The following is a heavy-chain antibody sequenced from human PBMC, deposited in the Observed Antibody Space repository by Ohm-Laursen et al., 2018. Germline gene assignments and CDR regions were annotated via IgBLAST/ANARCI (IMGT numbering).Heavy chain of an antibody. CDR2: VYSGGST. J-gene: IGHJ6*02. V-gene: IGHV4-59*01. CDR1: GGSISYSD. Sequence: GTLSLTCTVSGGSISYSDLSWIRQAPGKGLEWIGNVYSGGSTDYNPSLKSRVTILVDTSKNQISLKLSSVTAADTALYYCARIESDSGGYWYFGMDVWGQGTTVTVSS. CDR3: ARIESDSGGYWYFGMDV. D-gene: IGHD3-22*01.